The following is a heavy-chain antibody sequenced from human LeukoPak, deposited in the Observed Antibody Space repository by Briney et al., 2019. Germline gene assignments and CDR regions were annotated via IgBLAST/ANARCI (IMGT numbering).Heavy chain of an antibody. CDR2: ISAYNGNT. CDR3: ARGSSSWSPYYFDY. CDR1: GYIFTTYG. Sequence: GASVKVSCKASGYIFTTYGISWVRQAPGQGLEWMGWISAYNGNTNYAQKLQDRITMTTDTSTSTAYMELRSLRSDDTAVYYCARGSSSWSPYYFDYWGQGTLVTVSS. D-gene: IGHD6-13*01. J-gene: IGHJ4*02. V-gene: IGHV1-18*01.